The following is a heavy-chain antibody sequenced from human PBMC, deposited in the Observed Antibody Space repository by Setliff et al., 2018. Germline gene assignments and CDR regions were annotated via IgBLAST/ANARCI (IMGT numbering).Heavy chain of an antibody. CDR2: IHHTGTT. V-gene: IGHV4-31*03. CDR1: DGSIRSGDY. D-gene: IGHD5-12*01. J-gene: IGHJ4*02. Sequence: PSETLSLTCTVSDGSIRSGDYWGWIRQHPGKGLEWIGYIHHTGTTFYNPSLRSRVTISVDTSKNQFSLKLTSLTAADTAVYYCARAKDGYDFAYFDYWGQGTPVTVSS. CDR3: ARAKDGYDFAYFDY.